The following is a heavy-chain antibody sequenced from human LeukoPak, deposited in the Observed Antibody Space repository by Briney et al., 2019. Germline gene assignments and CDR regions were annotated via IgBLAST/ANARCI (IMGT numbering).Heavy chain of an antibody. D-gene: IGHD4-23*01. CDR3: ARDGYGGNPFDY. CDR1: GFTFSDYY. V-gene: IGHV3-11*05. Sequence: AGSLRLSCTASGFTFSDYYMSWIRHAPGKGLEWVSYITGRSSYTNYGDSVKGRFTISRDNAKNSLYLQMKSLRAEDTAVYYCARDGYGGNPFDYWGQGTLVTVSS. CDR2: ITGRSSYT. J-gene: IGHJ4*02.